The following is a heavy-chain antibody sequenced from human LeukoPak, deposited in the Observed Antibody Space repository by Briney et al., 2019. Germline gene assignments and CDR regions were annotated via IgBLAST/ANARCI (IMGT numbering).Heavy chain of an antibody. CDR3: VRLSWELGDGGVT. Sequence: GGSLRLSCAASGFTFSSYWMHLVRQAPGKGLVWISRINSDGSSTTYADSVKGRFTISRDNVKNTLYLQMNNLRAEDTAVYYCVRLSWELGDGGVTWGQGTLVTVSS. V-gene: IGHV3-74*01. J-gene: IGHJ5*02. CDR1: GFTFSSYW. D-gene: IGHD1-26*01. CDR2: INSDGSST.